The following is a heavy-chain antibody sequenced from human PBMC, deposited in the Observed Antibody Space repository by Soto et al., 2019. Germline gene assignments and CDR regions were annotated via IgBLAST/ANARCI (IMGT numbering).Heavy chain of an antibody. V-gene: IGHV3-30-3*01. CDR2: ISHDGTGP. J-gene: IGHJ5*02. CDR3: ARSYYAGKGRCDP. D-gene: IGHD3-10*01. Sequence: VESGGGVVQPGGSLRLSCEGSGFSFSAYAMQWVRQSPDKGLEWVAVISHDGTGPNHADSVRGRFTISRHNSKNTLYLESNTLKTEDTTIYCCARSYYAGKGRCDPWGKGTLVTVSS. CDR1: GFSFSAYA.